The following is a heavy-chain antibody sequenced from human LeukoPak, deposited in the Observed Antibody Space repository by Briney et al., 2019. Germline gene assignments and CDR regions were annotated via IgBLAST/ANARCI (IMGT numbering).Heavy chain of an antibody. J-gene: IGHJ6*02. V-gene: IGHV1-69*04. CDR3: ARDRGYAAAYYGMDV. Sequence: SVKVSCKASGGTFSSYAISWVRQAPGQGLEWMGRIIPILGIANYAQKFQGRVTITADKSTSTAYMELSSLRSEDTAVYYCARDRGYAAAYYGMDVWGQGTTVTVSS. CDR2: IIPILGIA. CDR1: GGTFSSYA. D-gene: IGHD1-1*01.